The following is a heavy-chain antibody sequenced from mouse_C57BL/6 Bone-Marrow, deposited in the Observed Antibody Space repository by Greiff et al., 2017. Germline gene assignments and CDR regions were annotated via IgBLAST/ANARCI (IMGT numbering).Heavy chain of an antibody. CDR3: TTYSIYYDYDAWFAY. J-gene: IGHJ3*01. D-gene: IGHD2-4*01. CDR1: GFNIKDDY. Sequence: DVKLVESGAELVRPGASVKLSCTASGFNIKDDYMHWVKQRPEQGLEWIGWIDPENGDTEYASKFQGKATITADTSSNTAYLQLSSLTSEDTAVYYCTTYSIYYDYDAWFAYWGQGTLVTVSA. V-gene: IGHV14-4*01. CDR2: IDPENGDT.